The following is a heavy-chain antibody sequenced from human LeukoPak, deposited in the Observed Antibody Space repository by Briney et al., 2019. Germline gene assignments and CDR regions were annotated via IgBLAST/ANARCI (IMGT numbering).Heavy chain of an antibody. CDR3: ARVRVPVYGGNLVDY. Sequence: GGSLRLSCAASGFTFSSYEMNWVRQAPGKGLEWVSYISSSGSTIYYADSVKGRFTISRDNAKNSLYLQMNSLRADDTAVYYCARVRVPVYGGNLVDYWGQGTLVTVSS. D-gene: IGHD4-23*01. CDR2: ISSSGSTI. V-gene: IGHV3-48*03. J-gene: IGHJ4*02. CDR1: GFTFSSYE.